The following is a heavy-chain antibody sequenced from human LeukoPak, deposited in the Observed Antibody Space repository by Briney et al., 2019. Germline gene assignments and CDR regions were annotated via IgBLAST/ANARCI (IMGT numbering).Heavy chain of an antibody. Sequence: SETLSLTCSVSGGSISTYYWSWIRQPPGKGLEWIGYFYHTGRTYYNPSLKSRVTISVDRSKNQLSLKLSSVTAADTAVYYCAGAYDSSGYYSNWFDPWGQGTLVTVSS. CDR2: FYHTGRT. J-gene: IGHJ5*02. V-gene: IGHV4-59*12. CDR3: AGAYDSSGYYSNWFDP. CDR1: GGSISTYY. D-gene: IGHD3-22*01.